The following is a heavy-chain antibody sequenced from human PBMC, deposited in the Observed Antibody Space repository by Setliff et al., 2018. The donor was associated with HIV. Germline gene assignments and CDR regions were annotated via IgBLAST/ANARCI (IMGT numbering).Heavy chain of an antibody. Sequence: AASVKVSCKAFGYTFSTNAIHWVRQAPGQRLEWMGYINAGDDNTRYPEKFQGRVTITRDTSANTAYMELSSLRSEDTAVYYCARGSCSGCYLSDYWGLGTLVTVSS. J-gene: IGHJ4*02. V-gene: IGHV1-3*01. CDR3: ARGSCSGCYLSDY. CDR2: INAGDDNT. CDR1: GYTFSTNA. D-gene: IGHD6-19*01.